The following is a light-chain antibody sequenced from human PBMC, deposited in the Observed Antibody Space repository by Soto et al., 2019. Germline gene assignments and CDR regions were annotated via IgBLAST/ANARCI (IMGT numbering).Light chain of an antibody. CDR1: SSDGGGYHY. V-gene: IGLV2-11*01. CDR2: TVT. J-gene: IGLJ1*01. CDR3: CSHAGSSSYV. Sequence: QSALTQPRSVSGSPGQSVTISCTGTSSDGGGYHYVSWYQQHPGKAPKLMIYTVTKRPSGVPDRFSGSKSDNTAYLTISGLQADDEADYYCCSHAGSSSYVFGTGTKVSVL.